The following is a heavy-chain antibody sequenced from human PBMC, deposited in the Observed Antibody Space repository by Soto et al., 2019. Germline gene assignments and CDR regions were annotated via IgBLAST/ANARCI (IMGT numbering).Heavy chain of an antibody. J-gene: IGHJ6*02. CDR1: GFTFSSYD. CDR2: IGTAGDT. CDR3: ARNPSHYDFWSGYSMDYYGMDV. D-gene: IGHD3-3*01. Sequence: GGSLRLSCAASGFTFSSYDMHWVRQATGKGLEWVSAIGTAGDTYYPGSVKGRFTISRENAKNSLYLQMNSLRAEDTAVYYCARNPSHYDFWSGYSMDYYGMDVWGQGTTVTVSS. V-gene: IGHV3-13*01.